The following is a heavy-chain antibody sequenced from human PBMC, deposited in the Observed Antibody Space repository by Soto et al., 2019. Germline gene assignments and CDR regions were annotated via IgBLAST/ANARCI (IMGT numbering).Heavy chain of an antibody. J-gene: IGHJ4*02. D-gene: IGHD6-19*01. V-gene: IGHV3-21*01. CDR2: ISSSSSYI. CDR1: GFTFSSYS. CDR3: ARDLDSSGWYQH. Sequence: EVQLVESGGGLVKPGGSLRLSCAASGFTFSSYSMNWVRQAPGKGLEWVSSISSSSSYIYYADSVKGRFTISRDNAENPLYLQMNSLRAEDTAVYYCARDLDSSGWYQHWGQGTLVTVSS.